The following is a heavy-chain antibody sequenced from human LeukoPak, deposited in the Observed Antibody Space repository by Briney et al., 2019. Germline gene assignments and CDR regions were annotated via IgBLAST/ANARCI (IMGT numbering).Heavy chain of an antibody. V-gene: IGHV1-69*13. CDR2: IIPIFGTA. D-gene: IGHD6-19*01. CDR3: ARDVLLRYSSGWDYFDY. J-gene: IGHJ4*02. Sequence: SVKVSCKASGGTFSSYAISWVRQAPGQGLEWMGGIIPIFGTANYAQKFQGRVTITADESTSTAYVELSSLRSEDTAVYYCARDVLLRYSSGWDYFDYWGQGTLVTVSS. CDR1: GGTFSSYA.